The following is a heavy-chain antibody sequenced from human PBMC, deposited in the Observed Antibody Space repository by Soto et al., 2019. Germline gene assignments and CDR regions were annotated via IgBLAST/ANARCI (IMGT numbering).Heavy chain of an antibody. V-gene: IGHV3-48*02. CDR1: GFTFSSYS. Sequence: GGSLRLSCAASGFTFSSYSMNWVRQAPGKGLEWVSYISSSSTIYYADSVKGRFTISRDNAKNSLYLQMNSLRDEDTAVYYCARDRGWLGANYYYYGMDVWGQGTTVTVSS. D-gene: IGHD3-16*01. CDR2: ISSSSTI. CDR3: ARDRGWLGANYYYYGMDV. J-gene: IGHJ6*02.